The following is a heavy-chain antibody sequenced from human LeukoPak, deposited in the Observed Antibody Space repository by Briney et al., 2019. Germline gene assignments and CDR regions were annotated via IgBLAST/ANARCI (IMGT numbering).Heavy chain of an antibody. V-gene: IGHV1-2*02. CDR1: GYTFTGYY. D-gene: IGHD5-18*01. Sequence: ASVKVSCKASGYTFTGYYMHWVRQAPGQGLEWMGWINPNSGGTNYAQKFQGRVTMTRDTSISTAYMELSRLRSDDTAVYYCARDKHASHTWIQLYWGQGTLVTVSS. CDR3: ARDKHASHTWIQLY. CDR2: INPNSGGT. J-gene: IGHJ4*02.